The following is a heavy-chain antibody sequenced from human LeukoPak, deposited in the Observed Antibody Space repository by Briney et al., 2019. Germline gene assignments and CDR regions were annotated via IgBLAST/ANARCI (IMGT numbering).Heavy chain of an antibody. D-gene: IGHD4-17*01. CDR1: GGTFISYA. CDR3: AREPTTVTISP. V-gene: IGHV1-69*04. Sequence: SVKVSCKASGGTFISYAISWVRQAPGQGLEWMGRIIPILGIANYAQKFQGRVTITADKSTSTAYMELSSLRSEDTAVYYCAREPTTVTISPWGQGTLVTVSS. J-gene: IGHJ5*02. CDR2: IIPILGIA.